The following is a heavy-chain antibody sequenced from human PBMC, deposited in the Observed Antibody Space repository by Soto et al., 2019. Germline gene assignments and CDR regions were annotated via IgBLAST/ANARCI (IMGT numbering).Heavy chain of an antibody. V-gene: IGHV4-34*01. J-gene: IGHJ4*02. Sequence: SETLSLTSAVYGGSFSGYYWSWICKPPGKGLEWIGEINHSGSTNYNPSLKSRVTISVDTSKNQFSLKLSSVTAADTAVYYCARASDCTNGVCYSSFDYWGQGTLVTVSS. CDR3: ARASDCTNGVCYSSFDY. CDR1: GGSFSGYY. CDR2: INHSGST. D-gene: IGHD2-8*01.